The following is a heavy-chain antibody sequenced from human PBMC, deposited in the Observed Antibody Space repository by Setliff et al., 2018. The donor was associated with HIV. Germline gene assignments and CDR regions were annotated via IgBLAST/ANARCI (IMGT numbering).Heavy chain of an antibody. CDR3: ARGRWDMAAAGTTEYFQY. CDR1: GASVSIYF. V-gene: IGHV4-4*07. D-gene: IGHD6-13*01. J-gene: IGHJ1*01. CDR2: THSSGDT. Sequence: SETLSLTCNVSGASVSIYFWVWIRQPAGKTLEWIGRTHSSGDTHYNPSLNSRVTMSLDTSKNQFSLEMTSVTAADTAMYYCARGRWDMAAAGTTEYFQYWGQGTLVTSPQ.